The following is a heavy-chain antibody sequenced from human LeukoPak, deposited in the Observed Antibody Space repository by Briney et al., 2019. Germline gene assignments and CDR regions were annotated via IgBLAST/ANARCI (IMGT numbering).Heavy chain of an antibody. D-gene: IGHD3-9*01. J-gene: IGHJ3*02. CDR2: IYYSGST. CDR3: ARAGSEGLLRYFDWSPDAFDI. CDR1: GGSISSSSYY. Sequence: PSETLSLTCTVSGGSISSSSYYWGWIRQPPGKGLEWIGSIYYSGSTYYNPSLKSRVTISVDTSKNQFSLKLSSVTAADTAVYYCARAGSEGLLRYFDWSPDAFDIWGQGTMVTVSS. V-gene: IGHV4-39*07.